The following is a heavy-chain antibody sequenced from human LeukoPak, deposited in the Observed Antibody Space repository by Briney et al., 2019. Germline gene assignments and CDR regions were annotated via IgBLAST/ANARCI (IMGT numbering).Heavy chain of an antibody. CDR2: ISGSGGST. V-gene: IGHV3-23*01. D-gene: IGHD2-2*01. Sequence: PGGSLRLSCAASGFTFSSYAMSWVRQAPGKGLEWVSAISGSGGSTYYADSVRGRFTISRDNSKNTLYLQMNSLRAEDTAVYYCAKGCSSTSCYFIFDYWGQGTLVTVSS. J-gene: IGHJ4*02. CDR1: GFTFSSYA. CDR3: AKGCSSTSCYFIFDY.